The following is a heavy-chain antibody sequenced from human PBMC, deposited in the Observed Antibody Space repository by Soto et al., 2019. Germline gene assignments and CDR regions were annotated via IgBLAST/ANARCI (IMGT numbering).Heavy chain of an antibody. V-gene: IGHV1-69*13. CDR2: IIPIFGKA. J-gene: IGHJ4*02. CDR1: VCTFSRYA. CDR3: ASSPTIGPYGRYFDY. D-gene: IGHD4-17*01. Sequence: GASVKVSCKSSVCTFSRYAISWVRQAAGQGLAWVGGIIPIFGKANYAKKFQGRVTITADESTSTAYMELSSLRSEEMAVYYCASSPTIGPYGRYFDYGGQGTRVTGS.